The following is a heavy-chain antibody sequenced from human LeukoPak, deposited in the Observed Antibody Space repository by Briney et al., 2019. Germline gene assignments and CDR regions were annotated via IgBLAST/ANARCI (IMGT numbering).Heavy chain of an antibody. CDR3: ARGGYSSGWSDTYYFYTDV. Sequence: GGSLRLSCAASGFTFDDYGMTSVRQAPGKGLEWVSGINWNGSSTAYADSVKGRFTMSRDNAKNSLYLQMNGLRGDDTALYYCARGGYSSGWSDTYYFYTDVWGKGTTVTVSS. CDR2: INWNGSST. D-gene: IGHD6-19*01. V-gene: IGHV3-20*04. J-gene: IGHJ6*03. CDR1: GFTFDDYG.